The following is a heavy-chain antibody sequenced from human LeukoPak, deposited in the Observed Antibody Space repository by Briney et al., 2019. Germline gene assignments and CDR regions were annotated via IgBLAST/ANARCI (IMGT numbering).Heavy chain of an antibody. Sequence: GGSLRLSCAASGFTFRNYAVSWVRQAPGKGLEWVSVISGGGGTAYYADSVKGRFTISRDNYKNTLYLQMNSLGAEDTAVYFCAKRGVVIRVILVGFHKEAYYFDSWGQGALVTVSS. V-gene: IGHV3-23*01. CDR2: ISGGGGTA. CDR3: AKRGVVIRVILVGFHKEAYYFDS. J-gene: IGHJ4*02. CDR1: GFTFRNYA. D-gene: IGHD3-22*01.